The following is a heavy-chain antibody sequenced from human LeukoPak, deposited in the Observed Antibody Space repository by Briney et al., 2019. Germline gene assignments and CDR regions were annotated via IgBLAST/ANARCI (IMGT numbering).Heavy chain of an antibody. D-gene: IGHD2-15*01. Sequence: LPGGSLRLSCAASGFTYSSHWMHWVRQAPGEGLMWVSRINTDGRITNYADSVKGRLTISRDNAKSTLYLLLSSLRVEDTAVYYCARAQAYCSGGSCYSMGFDSWGQGTLVTVSS. J-gene: IGHJ4*02. CDR3: ARAQAYCSGGSCYSMGFDS. CDR2: INTDGRIT. CDR1: GFTYSSHW. V-gene: IGHV3-74*01.